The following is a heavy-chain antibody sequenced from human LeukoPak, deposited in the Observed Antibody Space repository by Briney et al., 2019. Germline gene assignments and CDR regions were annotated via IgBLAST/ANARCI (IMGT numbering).Heavy chain of an antibody. V-gene: IGHV3-21*01. CDR3: ARDGATGTTLDY. D-gene: IGHD1-1*01. J-gene: IGHJ4*02. Sequence: GSLRLSCAASGFTFSSYSMNWVRQAPGKGLEWVSSISSSSSYIYYADSVKGRFTISRDNAKNSLYLQMNSLRAEDTAVYYCARDGATGTTLDYWGQGTLVTVSS. CDR2: ISSSSSYI. CDR1: GFTFSSYS.